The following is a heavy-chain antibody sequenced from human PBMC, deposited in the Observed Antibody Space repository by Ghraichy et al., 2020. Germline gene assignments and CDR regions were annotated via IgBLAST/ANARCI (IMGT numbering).Heavy chain of an antibody. CDR2: IYYSGST. CDR3: ARVTMIEKFVDY. D-gene: IGHD3-22*01. CDR1: GGSISSYY. J-gene: IGHJ4*02. V-gene: IGHV4-59*01. Sequence: SETLSLTCTVSGGSISSYYWSWIRQPPGKGLEWIGYIYYSGSTNYNPSLKSRVTISVDTSKNQFSLKLSSVTAADTAVYYCARVTMIEKFVDYWGQGTLVTVSS.